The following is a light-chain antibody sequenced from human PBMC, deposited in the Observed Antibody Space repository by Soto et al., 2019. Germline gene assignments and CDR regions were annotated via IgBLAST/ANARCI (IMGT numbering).Light chain of an antibody. CDR2: GAS. J-gene: IGKJ1*01. CDR1: QSVSSN. Sequence: DTVMTQSPATLSVCPGERATLSCRASQSVSSNLAWYQQKPGQAPRLLIYGASFRATGIPARFSGSGSGTEFTLTISSLQSEDFAVYFCQQYDNLPTFGQGTKVEIK. V-gene: IGKV3D-15*01. CDR3: QQYDNLPT.